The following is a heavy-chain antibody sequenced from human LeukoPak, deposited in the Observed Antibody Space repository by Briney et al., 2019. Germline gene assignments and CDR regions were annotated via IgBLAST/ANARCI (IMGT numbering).Heavy chain of an antibody. CDR2: ISSSSSYI. J-gene: IGHJ4*02. D-gene: IGHD6-19*01. Sequence: SGGSLRLSCAGSGFTFSSYSMNWVRQAPGKGLEWVSSISSSSSYIYYADSVKGRFTISRDNAKNSLYLQMNSLRVEDAAVYYCARGGVYSSGWYVDYWGQGTLVTVSS. CDR3: ARGGVYSSGWYVDY. CDR1: GFTFSSYS. V-gene: IGHV3-21*01.